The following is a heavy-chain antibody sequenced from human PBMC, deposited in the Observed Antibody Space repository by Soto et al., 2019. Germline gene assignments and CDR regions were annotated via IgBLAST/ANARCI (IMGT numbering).Heavy chain of an antibody. CDR1: GFTFSSYA. J-gene: IGHJ4*02. CDR2: ISGSGDST. V-gene: IGHV3-23*01. CDR3: AKGIYSISSGGYFDY. D-gene: IGHD1-26*01. Sequence: EVQLLESGGGLVQPGGSLRLSCAXSGFTFSSYAVSWVRQAPGKGLEWVSAISGSGDSTYYADSVKGRFTISRDNSQNTLYLQMNSLRAEDTAVFYSAKGIYSISSGGYFDYWGQGTLVTVSS.